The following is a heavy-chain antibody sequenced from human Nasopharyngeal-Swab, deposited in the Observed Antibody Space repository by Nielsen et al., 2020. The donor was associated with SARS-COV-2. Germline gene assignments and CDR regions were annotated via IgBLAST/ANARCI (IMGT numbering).Heavy chain of an antibody. V-gene: IGHV4-39*07. CDR1: GGSISSSSYY. J-gene: IGHJ6*02. CDR2: IYYSGST. CDR3: ARLKSLGMDV. Sequence: SETLSLTCTVSGGSISSSSYYWGWIRQPPGKGLEWIGSIYYSGSTYYNPSLKSRVTISVDTSKNQFSLKLSSVTAADTAVYYCARLKSLGMDVWGQGTTVTVSS.